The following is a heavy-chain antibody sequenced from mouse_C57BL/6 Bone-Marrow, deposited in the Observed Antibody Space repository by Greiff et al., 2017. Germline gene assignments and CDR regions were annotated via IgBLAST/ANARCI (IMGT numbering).Heavy chain of an antibody. CDR1: GFNIKDDY. CDR3: TNITTVVATRWYFDV. J-gene: IGHJ1*03. CDR2: IDPENGDT. V-gene: IGHV14-4*01. Sequence: EVQLQQSGAELVRPGASVKLSCTASGFNIKDDYMHWVKQRPEQGLEWIGWIDPENGDTEYASKFQGKATITADTSSNTAYLRLSSLTSEDTAVYYCTNITTVVATRWYFDVWGTGTTVTVSS. D-gene: IGHD1-1*01.